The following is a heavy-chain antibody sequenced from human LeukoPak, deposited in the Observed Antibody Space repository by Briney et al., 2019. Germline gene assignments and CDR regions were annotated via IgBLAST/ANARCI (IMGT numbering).Heavy chain of an antibody. J-gene: IGHJ3*02. CDR1: GFTFSSHD. CDR3: ARVTVRNALDI. V-gene: IGHV3-13*04. D-gene: IGHD4-17*01. CDR2: IGTSGIT. Sequence: PGGSLRLFCGASGFTFSSHDMQWVCHATGKGLEWVSTIGTSGITYYPVSVKGRFTISRENAKSSLYLQMTSLRAGDTAVYYCARVTVRNALDIWGQGTMVTVSS.